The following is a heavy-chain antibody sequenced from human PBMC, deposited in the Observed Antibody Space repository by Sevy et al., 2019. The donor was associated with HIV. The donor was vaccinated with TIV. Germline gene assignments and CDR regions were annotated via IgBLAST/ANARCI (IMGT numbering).Heavy chain of an antibody. CDR3: ASHEDWGSSSSLRFDP. CDR1: GGPITHYY. Sequence: SETLSLTCTVSGGPITHYYWSWLRQPPGKGLQWIGNIFYTGSTNYNPSFKSRVTISLDRSKNQFSLKLTSVTAADTAMYYCASHEDWGSSSSLRFDPWGQGTLVTVSS. J-gene: IGHJ5*02. V-gene: IGHV4-59*01. D-gene: IGHD3-16*01. CDR2: IFYTGST.